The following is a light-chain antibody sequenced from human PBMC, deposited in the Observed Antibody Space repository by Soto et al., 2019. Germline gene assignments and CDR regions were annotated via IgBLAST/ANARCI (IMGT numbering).Light chain of an antibody. Sequence: DIQMTQSPSTLSASVGDRVTITCRASQSISSWLAWYQQKPGKAPKLLIYKASSLESGVPSRFSGSGSGTEFTLTISSLQPDDFATYYCQKYNSSPLTFGGGTKVEIK. V-gene: IGKV1-5*03. CDR3: QKYNSSPLT. CDR2: KAS. CDR1: QSISSW. J-gene: IGKJ4*01.